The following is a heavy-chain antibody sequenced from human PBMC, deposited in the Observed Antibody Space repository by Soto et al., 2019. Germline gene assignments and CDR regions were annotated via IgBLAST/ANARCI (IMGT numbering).Heavy chain of an antibody. CDR1: GGTFSSYA. J-gene: IGHJ4*02. Sequence: SVKVSCEASGGTFSSYAVSWVRQAPVQGLEWMGGIIPIFGTANYAQKFQGRVTITADESTSAAYMELSSLRSEDTAVYYCARALNYYDSSGYFPFDYWGQGTLVTVSS. D-gene: IGHD3-22*01. CDR3: ARALNYYDSSGYFPFDY. V-gene: IGHV1-69*01. CDR2: IIPIFGTA.